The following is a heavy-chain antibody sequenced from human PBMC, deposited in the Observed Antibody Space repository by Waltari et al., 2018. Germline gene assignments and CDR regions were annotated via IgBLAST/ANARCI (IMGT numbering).Heavy chain of an antibody. V-gene: IGHV3-23*01. CDR2: ISGSGGST. D-gene: IGHD3-16*02. J-gene: IGHJ4*02. Sequence: EVQLLESGGGLVQPGGSLRLSCSASGFTFSSYAMSWVRQAPGKGLEWVSAISGSGGSTYYADSGKGRFTISRDNSKNTLYLQMNSLRAEDTAVYDCAKVRALGELSLSYFDYWGQGTLVTVSS. CDR3: AKVRALGELSLSYFDY. CDR1: GFTFSSYA.